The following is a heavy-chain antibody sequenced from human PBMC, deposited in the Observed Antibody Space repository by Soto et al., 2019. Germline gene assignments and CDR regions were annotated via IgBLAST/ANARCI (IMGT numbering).Heavy chain of an antibody. J-gene: IGHJ4*02. Sequence: GGSLRLSCAASGFIFSDYYMSWIRQAPGKGLEWVSYISSSGSTIWYAESVKGRFTISGDNAKNSLYVQMNSLRAEDTAVYYCARAATIVAHNDYWGQGALVTVSS. CDR3: ARAATIVAHNDY. CDR1: GFIFSDYY. CDR2: ISSSGSTI. D-gene: IGHD5-12*01. V-gene: IGHV3-11*01.